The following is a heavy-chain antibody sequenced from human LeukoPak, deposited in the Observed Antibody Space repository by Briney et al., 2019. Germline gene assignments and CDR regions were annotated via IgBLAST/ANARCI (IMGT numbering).Heavy chain of an antibody. CDR3: AITYYYDSSAEYFQH. Sequence: SQTLSLTCAISGGSVSSNSAAWNWIRQSPSRGLEWLGRTYYRSKWYNDYAVSVKSRITINPDTSKNQFSLQLNSVTPEDTAVYYCAITYYYDSSAEYFQHWGQGTLVTVSS. D-gene: IGHD3-22*01. CDR1: GGSVSSNSAA. CDR2: TYYRSKWYN. V-gene: IGHV6-1*01. J-gene: IGHJ1*01.